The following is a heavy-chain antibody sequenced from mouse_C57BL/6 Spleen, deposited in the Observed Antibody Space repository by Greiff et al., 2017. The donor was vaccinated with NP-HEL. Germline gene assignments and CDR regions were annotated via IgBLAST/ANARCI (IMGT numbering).Heavy chain of an antibody. J-gene: IGHJ4*01. CDR1: GYTFTDYY. CDR3: ARSRTYGAMDY. Sequence: EVKLMESGPELVKPGASVKISCKASGYTFTDYYMNWVKQSHGKSLEWIGDINPNNGGTSYNQKFKGKATLTVDKSSSTAYMELRSLTSEDSAVYYCARSRTYGAMDYWGQGTSVTVSS. V-gene: IGHV1-26*01. CDR2: INPNNGGT. D-gene: IGHD1-1*01.